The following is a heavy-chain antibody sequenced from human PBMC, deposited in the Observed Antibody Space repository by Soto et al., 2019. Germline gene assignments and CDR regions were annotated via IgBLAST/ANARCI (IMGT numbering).Heavy chain of an antibody. Sequence: SVKVSCKASGGTFSSYAISWVRQAPGQGLEWMGGIIPIFGTANYAQKFQGRVTITADKSTSTAYMELSSLRSEDTAVYYCARDRLDSSGYYYALHWYFDPWGRGTLVTVSS. D-gene: IGHD3-22*01. CDR2: IIPIFGTA. J-gene: IGHJ2*01. V-gene: IGHV1-69*06. CDR3: ARDRLDSSGYYYALHWYFDP. CDR1: GGTFSSYA.